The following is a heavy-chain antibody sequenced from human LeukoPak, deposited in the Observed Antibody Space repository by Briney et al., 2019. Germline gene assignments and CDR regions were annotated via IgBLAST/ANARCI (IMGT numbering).Heavy chain of an antibody. CDR1: GYTLTELS. Sequence: GASVKVSCKVSGYTLTELSMHWVRQAPGKGLEWMGGFDPEYGETLYAQKFQGRVTMTEDTSTDTAYMELSSLRSEDTAVYYRATEKHVDIVATGEAFDIWGQGTMVTVSS. J-gene: IGHJ3*02. D-gene: IGHD5-12*01. CDR2: FDPEYGET. V-gene: IGHV1-24*01. CDR3: ATEKHVDIVATGEAFDI.